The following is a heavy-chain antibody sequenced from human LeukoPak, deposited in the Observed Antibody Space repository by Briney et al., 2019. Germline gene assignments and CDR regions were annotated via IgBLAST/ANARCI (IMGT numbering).Heavy chain of an antibody. CDR2: TYYRSRWYT. CDR1: GDSVSNYSAA. Sequence: SQTLSLTCAISGDSVSNYSAAWEWIRQSPSRGLEWLGRTYYRSRWYTDYAPSVRSRVTISADTSKNQFSLQLSSVSPEDTAMYYCGRSLRGAYLGALDYWGQGTLLTASS. V-gene: IGHV6-1*01. D-gene: IGHD7-27*01. CDR3: GRSLRGAYLGALDY. J-gene: IGHJ4*02.